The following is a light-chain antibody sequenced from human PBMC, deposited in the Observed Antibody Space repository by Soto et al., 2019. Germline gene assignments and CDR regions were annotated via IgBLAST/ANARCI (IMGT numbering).Light chain of an antibody. Sequence: QSALTPPAPVSGSPGQSITISCTGNSSDVGGYNYVSWYQQHPGKAPKLMIYDVTNRPSGVSNRFSGSKSGNTASLTISGLQAEDEADYYCSSYTSSSTYVFGTGTKVTVL. J-gene: IGLJ1*01. CDR2: DVT. V-gene: IGLV2-14*01. CDR3: SSYTSSSTYV. CDR1: SSDVGGYNY.